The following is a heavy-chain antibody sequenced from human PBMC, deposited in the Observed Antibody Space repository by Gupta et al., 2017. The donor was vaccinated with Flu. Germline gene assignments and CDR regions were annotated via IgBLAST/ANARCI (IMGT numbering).Heavy chain of an antibody. Sequence: INWVRQATGQGLEWMGWMNPNSGNTGYAQKFQGRVTMTRNTSISTAYMELSSLRSEDTAVYYCARSLLGEQQLVSFSAFDIWGQGTMVTVSS. J-gene: IGHJ3*02. CDR3: ARSLLGEQQLVSFSAFDI. V-gene: IGHV1-8*01. CDR2: MNPNSGNT. D-gene: IGHD6-13*01.